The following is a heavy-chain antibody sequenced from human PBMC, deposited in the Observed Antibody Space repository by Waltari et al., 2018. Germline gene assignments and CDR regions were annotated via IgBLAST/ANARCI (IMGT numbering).Heavy chain of an antibody. D-gene: IGHD2-15*01. CDR2: ISGSGGST. CDR3: AKDIVVVVAADAWFDP. J-gene: IGHJ5*02. CDR1: GFTFSSYA. Sequence: EVQLVESGGGLVQPGGSLRLSCAASGFTFSSYAMSWVRQAPGKGLEWVSAISGSGGSTYYADSVKGRFTISRDNSKNTLYLQMNSLRAEDTAVYYCAKDIVVVVAADAWFDPLGQGTLVTVSS. V-gene: IGHV3-23*04.